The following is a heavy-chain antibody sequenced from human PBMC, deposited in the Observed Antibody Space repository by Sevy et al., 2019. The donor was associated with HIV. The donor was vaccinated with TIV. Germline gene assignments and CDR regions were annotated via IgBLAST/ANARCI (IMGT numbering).Heavy chain of an antibody. Sequence: SETLSLTCTVSGGSISSYYWSWIRQPPGKGLEWIGYIYYSGSTNYNPSLKSRVTTSVDTSKNQFSLKLSSVTAADTAVYYCARDGVVPAAGDYYYYGMDVWGQGTTVTVSS. V-gene: IGHV4-59*01. D-gene: IGHD2-2*01. CDR1: GGSISSYY. J-gene: IGHJ6*02. CDR3: ARDGVVPAAGDYYYYGMDV. CDR2: IYYSGST.